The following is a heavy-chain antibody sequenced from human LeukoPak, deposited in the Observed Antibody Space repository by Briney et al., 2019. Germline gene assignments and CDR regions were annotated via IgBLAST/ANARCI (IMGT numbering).Heavy chain of an antibody. J-gene: IGHJ4*02. V-gene: IGHV3-11*05. CDR3: ARGGRDGYKS. CDR2: ISSSSSYT. CDR1: GFTFSDYY. Sequence: GGSLRLSCAASGFTFSDYYMSWIRQAPGKGREWVSYISSSSSYTNYADSVKGRFTISRDNAKNSLYLQMNSLRAEDTAVYYCARGGRDGYKSWGQGTLVTVSS. D-gene: IGHD5-24*01.